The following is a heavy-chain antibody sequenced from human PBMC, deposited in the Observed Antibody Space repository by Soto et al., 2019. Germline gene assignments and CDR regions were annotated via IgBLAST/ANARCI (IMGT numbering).Heavy chain of an antibody. CDR1: GYTFTSYG. Sequence: GASVKVSCKASGYTFTSYGISWVRQAPGQGLEWMGWISAYNGNTNYAQKLQGRVTMTTDTSTTTAYMELRSLRSDDTAVYYCARDAPVALGVPNSMDVWGQGTTVTVSS. V-gene: IGHV1-18*01. CDR2: ISAYNGNT. J-gene: IGHJ6*02. D-gene: IGHD3-3*02. CDR3: ARDAPVALGVPNSMDV.